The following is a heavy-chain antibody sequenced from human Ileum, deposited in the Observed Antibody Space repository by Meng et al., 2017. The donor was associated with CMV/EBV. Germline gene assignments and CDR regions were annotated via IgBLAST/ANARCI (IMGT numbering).Heavy chain of an antibody. D-gene: IGHD3-10*01. Sequence: LKISCAASGLSLSNYAMSWVRQAPGKGLEWVSSISSSGDNTWHADSVKGRFTISRDNSKNLLYLQMSSLRAEDTAAYYCATYRTFSGPLGKWGQGTLVTVSS. CDR1: GLSLSNYA. CDR3: ATYRTFSGPLGK. J-gene: IGHJ4*02. CDR2: ISSSGDNT. V-gene: IGHV3-23*01.